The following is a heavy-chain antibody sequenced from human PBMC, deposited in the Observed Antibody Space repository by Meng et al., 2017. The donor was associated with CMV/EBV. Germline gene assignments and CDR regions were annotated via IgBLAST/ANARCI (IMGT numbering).Heavy chain of an antibody. V-gene: IGHV3-48*03. D-gene: IGHD1-1*01. J-gene: IGHJ6*02. CDR1: GFTFSSYE. CDR2: IRSSGSSI. Sequence: GGSLRLSCAASGFTFSSYEMNWVRQAPGKGLEWVSCIRSSGSSIFYADSVKGRFTISRDNVKNSLYLQMNSLRAEDTAVYYCAREMRIQLGYYYYGMDVWGQGTTVTVSS. CDR3: AREMRIQLGYYYYGMDV.